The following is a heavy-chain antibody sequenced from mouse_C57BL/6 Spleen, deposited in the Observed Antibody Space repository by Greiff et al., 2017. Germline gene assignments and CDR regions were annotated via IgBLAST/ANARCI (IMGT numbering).Heavy chain of an antibody. CDR2: ISYGGSYT. CDR3: ARGGDYDGSPFAY. Sequence: EVQVVESGGGLVKPGGSLKLSCAASGFTFSSYAMSWVRQTPEKRLEWVATISYGGSYTYYPDNVKGRFSISRDNAKNNLYLQMSHLKSEDTAMYYGARGGDYDGSPFAYWGQGTLVTVSA. D-gene: IGHD1-1*01. V-gene: IGHV5-4*01. J-gene: IGHJ3*01. CDR1: GFTFSSYA.